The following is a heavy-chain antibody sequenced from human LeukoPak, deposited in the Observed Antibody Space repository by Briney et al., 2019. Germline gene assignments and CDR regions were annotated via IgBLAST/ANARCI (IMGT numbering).Heavy chain of an antibody. V-gene: IGHV4-59*01. Sequence: PSETLSLTCTVSGGSISSYYWSWIRQPPGKGLEWIGYIYYSGSTNYNPSLKSRVTISVDTSKNQFSLKLSSVTAADTAVYYCARDTSRIAVAGRGGFDYWGQGTLVTVSS. CDR3: ARDTSRIAVAGRGGFDY. J-gene: IGHJ4*02. CDR2: IYYSGST. CDR1: GGSISSYY. D-gene: IGHD6-19*01.